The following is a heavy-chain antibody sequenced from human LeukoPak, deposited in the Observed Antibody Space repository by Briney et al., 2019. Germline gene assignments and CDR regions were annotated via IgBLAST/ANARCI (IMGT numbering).Heavy chain of an antibody. D-gene: IGHD3-16*01. J-gene: IGHJ6*03. CDR3: ARTKNMMDYYLDV. CDR1: GYTFTSYG. Sequence: ASVKVSCKASGYTFTSYGISWVRQAPGQGLEWMGWISAYNGNTKSAPKFQGRVTLTTDTSTDTAYMDLKSLISDDTALYFCARTKNMMDYYLDVWGGGTMITVSS. V-gene: IGHV1-18*01. CDR2: ISAYNGNT.